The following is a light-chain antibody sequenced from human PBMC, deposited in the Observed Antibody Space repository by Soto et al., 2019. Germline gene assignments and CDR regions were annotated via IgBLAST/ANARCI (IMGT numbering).Light chain of an antibody. J-gene: IGKJ1*01. CDR1: QIVRSSY. CDR3: QQYGNSPRWT. CDR2: DAS. V-gene: IGKV3-20*01. Sequence: TLSLSPGERATLSCRASQIVRSSYLAWYQQKPGQAPRLLIYDASNRAAGIPDRFSGSGSGKDFTLTISRLEPEDFAVYYCQQYGNSPRWTFGQGTKVDIK.